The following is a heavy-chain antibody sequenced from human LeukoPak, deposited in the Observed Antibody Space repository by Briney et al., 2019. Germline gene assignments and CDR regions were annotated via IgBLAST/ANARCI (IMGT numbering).Heavy chain of an antibody. CDR2: IYIGGNT. CDR1: GFTVSSNY. D-gene: IGHD6-13*01. V-gene: IGHV3-53*01. Sequence: GGSLRLSCAASGFTVSSNYMSWVRQAPGKGLEWVSVIYIGGNTYYADSVKGRFTISRDNSKNMAYLQMNSLRAEDAAVYYCARFNEQQMYFQHWGQGTLVTVSS. CDR3: ARFNEQQMYFQH. J-gene: IGHJ1*01.